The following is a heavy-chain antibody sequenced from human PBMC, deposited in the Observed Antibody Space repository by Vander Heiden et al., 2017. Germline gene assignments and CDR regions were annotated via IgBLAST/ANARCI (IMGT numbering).Heavy chain of an antibody. CDR2: IIPIFGTA. D-gene: IGHD3-10*01. Sequence: QVQLVQSGAEVKKPGSSVKVSCKASGGTFSSYAISWVRQAPGQGLEGMGGIIPIFGTANYAQKFQGRVTITADESTSTAYMELSSLRSEDTAVYYCATDSYMVRGVIISSGAANWGQGTLVTVSS. J-gene: IGHJ4*02. CDR1: GGTFSSYA. CDR3: ATDSYMVRGVIISSGAAN. V-gene: IGHV1-69*01.